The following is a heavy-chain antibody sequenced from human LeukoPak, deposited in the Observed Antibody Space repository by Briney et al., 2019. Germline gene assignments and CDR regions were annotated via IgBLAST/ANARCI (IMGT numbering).Heavy chain of an antibody. V-gene: IGHV1-2*02. Sequence: ASVKVSCKASGYTFTGYYMHWVRLAPGQGLEWMGWINPNSGGTNYAQKFQGRVTMTRDTSISTAYMGLSRLRSDDTAVYYCARDRWVTGSNDAFDIWGQGTMVTVSS. D-gene: IGHD1-20*01. CDR1: GYTFTGYY. J-gene: IGHJ3*02. CDR2: INPNSGGT. CDR3: ARDRWVTGSNDAFDI.